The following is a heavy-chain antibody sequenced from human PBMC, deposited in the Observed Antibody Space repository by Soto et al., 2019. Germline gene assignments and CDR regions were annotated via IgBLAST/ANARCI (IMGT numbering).Heavy chain of an antibody. D-gene: IGHD3-9*01. V-gene: IGHV4-59*08. J-gene: IGHJ4*02. Sequence: LEALSLTGTVSGGAFGTYYWGSIRQPPGKGLEWIGYIYYRGNTDYNPSLKSRVTISLDTPKNQFSLKLSSVTAADTAVYYCARHLGYYEILTGYKTYYLAYWGQGTLVTVSS. CDR2: IYYRGNT. CDR3: ARHLGYYEILTGYKTYYLAY. CDR1: GGAFGTYY.